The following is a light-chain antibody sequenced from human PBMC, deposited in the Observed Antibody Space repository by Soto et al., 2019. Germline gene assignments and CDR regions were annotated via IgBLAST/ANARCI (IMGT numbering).Light chain of an antibody. CDR2: GAS. J-gene: IGKJ1*01. CDR3: QQYGSSPPWT. Sequence: EIVLTQSPATLSLSPGERATLSCRASQSVSSNLAWYQQRPGQAPRLLIYGASSRPTGIPDRFSGSGSGTDFSLTISRLEPEDFAVYYCQQYGSSPPWTFGQGTKVDIK. V-gene: IGKV3-20*01. CDR1: QSVSSN.